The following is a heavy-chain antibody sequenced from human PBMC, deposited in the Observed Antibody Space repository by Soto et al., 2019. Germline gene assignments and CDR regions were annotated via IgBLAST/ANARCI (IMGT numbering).Heavy chain of an antibody. V-gene: IGHV1-58*01. Sequence: QMQLVQSGPEVKKPGTSVKVSCKASGFTFTSSAVQWVRQARGQRLEWIGWIVVGSGNTNYAQKFQERVTITRDMSTSTAYMELSSLRSEDTAVYYCPAPHDYGDYVDSYYYYYGMDVWGQGTTVTVSS. CDR1: GFTFTSSA. J-gene: IGHJ6*02. CDR2: IVVGSGNT. D-gene: IGHD4-17*01. CDR3: PAPHDYGDYVDSYYYYYGMDV.